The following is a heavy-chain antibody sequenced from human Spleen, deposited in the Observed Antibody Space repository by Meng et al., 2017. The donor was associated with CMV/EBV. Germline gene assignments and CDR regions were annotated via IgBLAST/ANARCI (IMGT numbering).Heavy chain of an antibody. J-gene: IGHJ6*02. CDR2: IIPIFGTA. V-gene: IGHV1-69*05. CDR3: ARGSGSSLYYYYYGMDV. CDR1: GGTFSSYA. D-gene: IGHD3-10*01. Sequence: SVQVSCKASGGTFSSYAINWVRQAPGQGLEWMGGIIPIFGTANYAQKFQGRVTITTDESTSTAYMELSSLRSEDTAVYYCARGSGSSLYYYYYGMDVWGQGTTVTVSS.